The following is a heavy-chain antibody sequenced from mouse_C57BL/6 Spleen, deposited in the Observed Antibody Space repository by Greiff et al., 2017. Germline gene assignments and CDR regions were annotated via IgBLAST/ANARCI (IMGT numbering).Heavy chain of an antibody. CDR2: IWSGGST. J-gene: IGHJ4*01. D-gene: IGHD2-1*01. Sequence: QVQLKESGPGLVQPSQSLSITCTVSGFSLTSYGVHWVRQSPGKGLEWLGVIWSGGSTDYNAAFISRLSISKDNSKSQVFFKMNSLQADDTAIYYCASYGNYGAYAMDYWGQGTSVTVSS. CDR3: ASYGNYGAYAMDY. CDR1: GFSLTSYG. V-gene: IGHV2-2*01.